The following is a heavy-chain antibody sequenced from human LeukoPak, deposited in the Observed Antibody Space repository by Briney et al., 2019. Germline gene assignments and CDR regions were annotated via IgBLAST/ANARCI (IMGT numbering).Heavy chain of an antibody. CDR1: GFTFSSYW. D-gene: IGHD1-26*01. CDR2: INSDGSST. Sequence: GGSLRLSCAASGFTFSSYWMHWVRQAPGKGLVWVSRINSDGSSTSYADSVKGRFTISRDNSKNTLYLQMNSLRAEDTAVYYCAKSPRKWELPNFDYWGQGTLVTVSS. V-gene: IGHV3-74*01. J-gene: IGHJ4*02. CDR3: AKSPRKWELPNFDY.